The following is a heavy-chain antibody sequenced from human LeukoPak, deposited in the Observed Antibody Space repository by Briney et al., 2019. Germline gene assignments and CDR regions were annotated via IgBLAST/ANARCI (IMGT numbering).Heavy chain of an antibody. Sequence: GASVKVSCKASGYTFTSYYMHWVRQAPGQGLEWMGWMNPNSGNTGYAQKFQGRVTMTRNTSISTAYMELSSLRSEDTAVYYCARGRIVRGVTGRAFDIWGQGTMVTVSS. CDR1: GYTFTSYY. CDR3: ARGRIVRGVTGRAFDI. CDR2: MNPNSGNT. V-gene: IGHV1-8*02. J-gene: IGHJ3*02. D-gene: IGHD3-10*01.